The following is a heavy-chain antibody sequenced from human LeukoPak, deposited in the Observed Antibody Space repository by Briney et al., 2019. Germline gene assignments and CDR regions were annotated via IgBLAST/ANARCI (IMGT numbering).Heavy chain of an antibody. CDR2: INAGNGNT. CDR3: ARSNPITPPNVPPRGAWFDP. V-gene: IGHV1-3*01. CDR1: GYTFTSYA. J-gene: IGHJ5*02. D-gene: IGHD4-23*01. Sequence: ASVKVSCKASGYTFTSYAMHWVRQAPGQRLEWMGWINAGNGNTKYSQKFQGRVTITRDTSASTAYMELSSLRSEDTAVYHCARSNPITPPNVPPRGAWFDPWGQGTLVTVSS.